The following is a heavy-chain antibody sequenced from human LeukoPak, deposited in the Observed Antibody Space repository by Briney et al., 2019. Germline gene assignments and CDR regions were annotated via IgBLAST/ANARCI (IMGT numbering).Heavy chain of an antibody. CDR2: IDRDGSRI. D-gene: IGHD3-22*01. Sequence: GGSLRLSCAVSGFTFSSYWMHWVRQAPGKGLVWVSRIDRDGSRINYADSVKGRFAISRDNSKNTLFLQMNSLRAEDSAVYYCATDRERDPSVYYLVGGQGTLITVSS. CDR1: GFTFSSYW. CDR3: ATDRERDPSVYYLV. V-gene: IGHV3-74*01. J-gene: IGHJ4*02.